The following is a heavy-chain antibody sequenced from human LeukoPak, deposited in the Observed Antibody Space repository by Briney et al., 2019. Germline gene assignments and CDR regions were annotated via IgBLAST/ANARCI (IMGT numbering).Heavy chain of an antibody. CDR1: GFTFTTYG. Sequence: GGSLRLSCAASGFTFTTYGMNWVRQAPGMGLEWVSITYSGETTYYADSVRGRFIISRDDSKNTLSLEMNDLRVEDTAVYYCARERPDSRNLDSWGRGALVTVSS. J-gene: IGHJ4*02. CDR3: ARERPDSRNLDS. CDR2: TYSGETT. D-gene: IGHD1-14*01. V-gene: IGHV3-66*01.